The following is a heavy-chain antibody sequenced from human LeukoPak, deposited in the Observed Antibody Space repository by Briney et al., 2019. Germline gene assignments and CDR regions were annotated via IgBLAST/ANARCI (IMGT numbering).Heavy chain of an antibody. CDR3: ARGLAYIRKTHSNIYDY. CDR1: GYTFTAYY. CDR2: INPNSGGT. J-gene: IGHJ4*02. D-gene: IGHD1-1*01. V-gene: IGHV1-2*02. Sequence: GASVKVSCKASGYTFTAYYIHWFRQAPGQGLEWMGWINPNSGGTNYAQKFQGRVAMTRDTSITTVYMELSSLRSDDTAVYYCARGLAYIRKTHSNIYDYWGQGTLVTVSS.